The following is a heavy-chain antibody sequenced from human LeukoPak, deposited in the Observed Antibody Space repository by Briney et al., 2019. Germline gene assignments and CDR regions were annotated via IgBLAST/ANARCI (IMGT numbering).Heavy chain of an antibody. J-gene: IGHJ6*02. D-gene: IGHD2-2*01. CDR3: AREVRARDLYYYYGMDV. CDR1: GFTFYDYG. Sequence: GGSLRLSCAASGFTFYDYGMSWVRQAPGKGLEWVSVIYSGGSTYYADSVKGRFTISRDNSKNTLYLQMNSLRAEDTAVYYCAREVRARDLYYYYGMDVWGQGTTVTVSS. V-gene: IGHV3-66*01. CDR2: IYSGGST.